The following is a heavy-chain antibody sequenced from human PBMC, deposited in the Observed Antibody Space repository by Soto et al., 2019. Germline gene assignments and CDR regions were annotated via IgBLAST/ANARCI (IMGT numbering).Heavy chain of an antibody. Sequence: GSLRLSCAASGFTFTTYGMSWVRQAPGKGLEWVSGISGSGTTTYDADSVKGRFTISRDNSKNTLYLQMNSLRAEDTAEYYCARVEGGYSHCVYFYYAMDVWGLGTSVTVYS. CDR2: ISGSGTTT. J-gene: IGHJ6*02. CDR1: GFTFTTYG. V-gene: IGHV3-23*01. D-gene: IGHD6-19*01. CDR3: ARVEGGYSHCVYFYYAMDV.